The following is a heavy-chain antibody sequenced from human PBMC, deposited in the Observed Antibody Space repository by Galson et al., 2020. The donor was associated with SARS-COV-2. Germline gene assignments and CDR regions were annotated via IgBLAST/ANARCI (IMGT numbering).Heavy chain of an antibody. CDR2: MNPNSGNT. CDR3: RRSTSSYYYYGMDV. Sequence: ASVKVSCKASGYTFTSYDINWVRQATGQGLEWMGWMNPNSGNTGYAQKFQGRVTMTRNTSISTAYMELSSLRSEDTAVYYCRRSTSSYYYYGMDVWGQGTTVTVSS. D-gene: IGHD2-2*01. J-gene: IGHJ6*02. V-gene: IGHV1-8*01. CDR1: GYTFTSYD.